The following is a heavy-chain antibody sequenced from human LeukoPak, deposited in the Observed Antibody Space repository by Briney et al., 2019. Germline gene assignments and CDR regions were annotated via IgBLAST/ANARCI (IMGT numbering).Heavy chain of an antibody. D-gene: IGHD3-10*01. CDR3: ARDLARYGSGTNY. Sequence: ASVKVSCMASGYIFSGYYMHWLRQAPGQGLEWMGWINPNSGGADYAQKFQGRVTMTRDTSTSTVYMELSSLRSEDTAVYYCARDLARYGSGTNYWGQGTLVTVSS. V-gene: IGHV1-2*02. CDR2: INPNSGGA. J-gene: IGHJ4*02. CDR1: GYIFSGYY.